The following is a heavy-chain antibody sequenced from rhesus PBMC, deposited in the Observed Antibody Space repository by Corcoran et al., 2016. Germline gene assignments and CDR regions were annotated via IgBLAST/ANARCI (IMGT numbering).Heavy chain of an antibody. D-gene: IGHD6-13*01. CDR1: GFTFSSYE. Sequence: DVQLVESGGGLVKPGGSLRLSCVASGFTFSSYEMHWVRQAPGMGVVCVSVISEWGGTIYYAYSVKGRFTISRDNAKNSLFLQMNSLRAEDTAVYYCTRDGGIAAGLDYWGQGVLVTVSS. CDR2: ISEWGGTI. J-gene: IGHJ4*01. CDR3: TRDGGIAAGLDY. V-gene: IGHV3-100*02.